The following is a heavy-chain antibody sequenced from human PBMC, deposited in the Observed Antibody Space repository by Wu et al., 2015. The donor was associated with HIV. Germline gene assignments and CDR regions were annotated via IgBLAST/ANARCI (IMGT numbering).Heavy chain of an antibody. V-gene: IGHV1-2*02. Sequence: QVQLVQSGAEVKKPGASVKVSCKASGFTFSNKYMHWVRQAPGLGLEWLGWINPNSSDTNYAQRFQGRVTMTRDTSLSTAYLELRRLRSDDTALYYCARAYCSGGGCYSDAFDLWGQGTMVTVSS. CDR1: GFTFSNKY. CDR3: ARAYCSGGGCYSDAFDL. J-gene: IGHJ3*01. CDR2: INPNSSDT. D-gene: IGHD2-15*01.